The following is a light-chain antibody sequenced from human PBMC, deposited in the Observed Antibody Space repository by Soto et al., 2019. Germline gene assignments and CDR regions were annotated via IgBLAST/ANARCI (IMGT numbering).Light chain of an antibody. J-gene: IGLJ2*01. CDR2: DNN. V-gene: IGLV1-51*01. Sequence: QSALTQPPSVSAAPGQKVTISCSGSSSNIGHNYVSWYQQLPGTAPKLLIYDNNKRPSGIPDRFSGSKSGTSATLGITGLQTGDEADYYCGTWDSSLSAGVFGGGTKLTVL. CDR1: SSNIGHNY. CDR3: GTWDSSLSAGV.